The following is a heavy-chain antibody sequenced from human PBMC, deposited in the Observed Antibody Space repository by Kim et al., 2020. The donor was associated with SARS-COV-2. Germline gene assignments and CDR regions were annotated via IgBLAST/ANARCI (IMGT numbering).Heavy chain of an antibody. Sequence: SETLSLTCTVSGGSISSYYWSWIRQPPGKGLEWIGYIYYSGSTNYNPSLKSRVTISVDTSKNQFSLKLSSVTAADTAVYYCAGAPTLWFGELTSGILYYYYGMDVWGQGTTVTVSS. CDR3: AGAPTLWFGELTSGILYYYYGMDV. CDR1: GGSISSYY. J-gene: IGHJ6*02. D-gene: IGHD3-10*01. V-gene: IGHV4-59*13. CDR2: IYYSGST.